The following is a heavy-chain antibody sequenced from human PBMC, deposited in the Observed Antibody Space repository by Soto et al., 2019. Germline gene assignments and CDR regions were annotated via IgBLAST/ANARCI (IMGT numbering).Heavy chain of an antibody. CDR1: GYSFANQA. V-gene: IGHV1-18*01. CDR2: ISGRSGNS. CDR3: ARGYDSSAYFYPLGVCMDV. Sequence: QVQLVQSGTEVKKPGASVKVSCKTSGYSFANQAINWLRQAPGQGLEWVCWISGRSGNSNYAQTVRGRVTMTTDTSTGTAYLELRALTPDDTAVYYCARGYDSSAYFYPLGVCMDVWGQGTTVTVSS. J-gene: IGHJ6*02. D-gene: IGHD3-22*01.